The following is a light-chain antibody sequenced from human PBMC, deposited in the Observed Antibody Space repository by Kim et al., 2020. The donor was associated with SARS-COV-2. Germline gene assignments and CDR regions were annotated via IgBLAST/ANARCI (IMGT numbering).Light chain of an antibody. CDR2: GAS. J-gene: IGKJ2*01. CDR1: QSVSSGY. V-gene: IGKV3-20*01. CDR3: QQYSSSPPLYT. Sequence: EIVLTQSPGTLSLSPGERATLSCRASQSVSSGYLAWYQQKPGQAPRLLIYGASSRATGIPDRFSGSGSGTDFTLIISRLEPEDFAVYYCQQYSSSPPLYTFGQGTKLEIK.